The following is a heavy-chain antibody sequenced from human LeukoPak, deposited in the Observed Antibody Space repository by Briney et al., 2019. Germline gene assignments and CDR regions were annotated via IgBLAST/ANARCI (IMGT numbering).Heavy chain of an antibody. CDR3: ARDPYSGSYGNYYYYYMDV. D-gene: IGHD1-26*01. V-gene: IGHV3-21*01. J-gene: IGHJ6*03. CDR2: ISSSSNYI. Sequence: RRSLRLSCAASGFTFSSYGMHWVRQAPGQGLDWVSSISSSSNYIYYADSVRGRFTISRDNAKNSLYLQINSLRAEDTAVYYCARDPYSGSYGNYYYYYMDVWGKGTTVTISS. CDR1: GFTFSSYG.